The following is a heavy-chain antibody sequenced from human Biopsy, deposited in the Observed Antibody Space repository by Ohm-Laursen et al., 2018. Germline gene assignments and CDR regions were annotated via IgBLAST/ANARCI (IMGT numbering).Heavy chain of an antibody. CDR3: AKVYNMFGQPSPDAFDI. D-gene: IGHD3-10*02. CDR2: ISYDGSNT. V-gene: IGHV3-30*18. J-gene: IGHJ3*02. Sequence: SLRLSCAASGFNYNIYGMHLARQAPGKGLGWVAVISYDGSNTYYEDSVKGRFIISRDNSKNTLYLQMNSLGAEDTAVYYCAKVYNMFGQPSPDAFDIWGQGTMVTVSS. CDR1: GFNYNIYG.